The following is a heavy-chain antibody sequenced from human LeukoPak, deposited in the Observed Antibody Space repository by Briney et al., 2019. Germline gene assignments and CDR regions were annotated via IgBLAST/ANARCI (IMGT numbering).Heavy chain of an antibody. D-gene: IGHD1-14*01. CDR3: ARDRKYYYYMDV. CDR1: GGSINSSSYY. Sequence: SDTLSLTCTVSGGSINSSSYYWGWIRQPPGKGLEWIGSIYYSGSTYDNLSLNSRVTISVDTSKNQFSLKLNSMIAADTAVYYCARDRKYYYYMDVWGKGTTVTVSS. J-gene: IGHJ6*03. V-gene: IGHV4-39*07. CDR2: IYYSGST.